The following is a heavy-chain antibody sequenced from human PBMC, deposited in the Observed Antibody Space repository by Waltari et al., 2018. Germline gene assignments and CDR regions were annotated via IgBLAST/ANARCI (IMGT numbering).Heavy chain of an antibody. V-gene: IGHV4-59*01. CDR3: ARGNSGYDPFDY. CDR1: GDSISSYY. Sequence: QVQLQESGSGLLKPSETLSLACTVSGDSISSYYWSWIRQPPGKGLEWIGYIYYSGSTNYSPSLKSRVTISLDTSKNQFSLKLSSVTAADTAVYYCARGNSGYDPFDYWGQGTLVTVSS. CDR2: IYYSGST. J-gene: IGHJ4*02. D-gene: IGHD5-12*01.